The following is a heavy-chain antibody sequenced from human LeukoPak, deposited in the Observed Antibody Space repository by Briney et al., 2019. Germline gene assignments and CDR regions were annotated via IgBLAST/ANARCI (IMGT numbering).Heavy chain of an antibody. CDR1: GFTFSTYS. D-gene: IGHD5-18*01. CDR3: AREGYSYRKPYYFDY. V-gene: IGHV3-21*01. J-gene: IGHJ4*02. Sequence: GGSLRLSCAASGFTFSTYSMTWVRQAPGKGLEWVSSITSSSSYIYYADSVKGRFTIPRDNAKSSLYLQMNSLRAEDTAVYYCAREGYSYRKPYYFDYWGQGTLVTVSS. CDR2: ITSSSSYI.